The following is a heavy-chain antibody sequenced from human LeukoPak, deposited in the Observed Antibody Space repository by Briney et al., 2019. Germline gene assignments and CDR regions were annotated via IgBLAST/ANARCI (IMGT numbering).Heavy chain of an antibody. CDR3: TRTRTTPTFGVVTDPYDALDT. J-gene: IGHJ3*02. V-gene: IGHV4-61*01. D-gene: IGHD3-3*01. CDR2: IYDGGNT. Sequence: SETLSLTCTVSGGPVSSGRSFWSWVRQPPGKGLEWIGYIYDGGNTIYNPSLKSRVTISVDTSRNQFSLKLTSVTAADTAVYYCTRTRTTPTFGVVTDPYDALDTWGRGAMVIVPS. CDR1: GGPVSSGRSF.